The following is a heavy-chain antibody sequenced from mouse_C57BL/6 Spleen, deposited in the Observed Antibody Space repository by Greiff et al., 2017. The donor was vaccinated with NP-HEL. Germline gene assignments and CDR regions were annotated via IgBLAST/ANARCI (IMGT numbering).Heavy chain of an antibody. CDR3: ASTDGSTYWYFDV. V-gene: IGHV1-72*01. CDR1: GYTFTSYW. D-gene: IGHD1-1*01. J-gene: IGHJ1*03. Sequence: QVQLQQPGAELVKPGASVKLSCKASGYTFTSYWMHWVKQRPGRGLEWIGRIDPNSGGTQSHDKFKSKATLTVDKPSSTAYMQLSSLTSEDSAVYYCASTDGSTYWYFDVWGTGTTVTVSS. CDR2: IDPNSGGT.